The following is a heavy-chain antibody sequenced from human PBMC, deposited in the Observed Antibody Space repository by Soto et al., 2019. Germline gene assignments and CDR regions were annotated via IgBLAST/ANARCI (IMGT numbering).Heavy chain of an antibody. D-gene: IGHD6-19*01. J-gene: IGHJ6*02. CDR1: GFTFSSYG. CDR2: IWYDGSNK. CDR3: ARAPNGIAVALDV. Sequence: QVQLVESGGGVVQPGRSLRLSCAASGFTFSSYGMHWVRQAPGKGLEWVAVIWYDGSNKYYADSVKGRFTISRDNSKNTLYLQMNSLRAEDTAVYYCARAPNGIAVALDVWGQGTTVTVSS. V-gene: IGHV3-33*01.